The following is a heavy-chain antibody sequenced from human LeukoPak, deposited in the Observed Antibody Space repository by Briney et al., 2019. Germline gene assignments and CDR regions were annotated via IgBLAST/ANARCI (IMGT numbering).Heavy chain of an antibody. D-gene: IGHD1-7*01. V-gene: IGHV3-23*01. CDR2: ISGSGDRT. CDR3: ARTIAQYSNTWLYYYYGLDV. J-gene: IGHJ6*02. CDR1: GFPLSRND. Sequence: GGSLILSCAASGFPLSRNDMSWVRQAPGKGLEWVSSISGSGDRTYYADSVKGRFTISRDNSKSTLYLQMNSLRADDTAVYYCARTIAQYSNTWLYYYYGLDVWGQGTTVTVSS.